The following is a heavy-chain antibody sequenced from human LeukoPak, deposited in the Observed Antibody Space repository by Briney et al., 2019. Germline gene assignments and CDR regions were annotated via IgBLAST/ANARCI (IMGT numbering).Heavy chain of an antibody. CDR3: ARSGRIAAAGTTPRKYYYYGMDV. J-gene: IGHJ6*02. CDR2: ISPNSGGT. D-gene: IGHD6-13*01. CDR1: GYTFTGYY. V-gene: IGHV1-2*02. Sequence: GASVKVSCKASGYTFTGYYMHWVRQAPGQGLEWMGWISPNSGGTNYAQKFQGRVTMTRDTSISTAYMELSRLRSDDTAVYYCARSGRIAAAGTTPRKYYYYGMDVWGQGATVTVSS.